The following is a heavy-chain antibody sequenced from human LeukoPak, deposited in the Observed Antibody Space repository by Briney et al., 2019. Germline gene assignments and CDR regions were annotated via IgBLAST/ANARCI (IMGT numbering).Heavy chain of an antibody. CDR3: TRDTGCSGGACYSFYDY. J-gene: IGHJ4*02. Sequence: GGSLRLSCAASGFTFSSYWMTWVRQAPGQGLEWVSNINGDGSAKYHADSVKGRFTISRDNAKNSLYLQMNSLRVEDTAVYYCTRDTGCSGGACYSFYDYWGQGTLVTVSS. CDR2: INGDGSAK. CDR1: GFTFSSYW. V-gene: IGHV3-7*01. D-gene: IGHD2-21*01.